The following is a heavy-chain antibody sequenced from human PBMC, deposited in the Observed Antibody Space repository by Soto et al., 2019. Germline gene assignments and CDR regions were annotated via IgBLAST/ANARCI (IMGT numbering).Heavy chain of an antibody. CDR2: INHSGST. CDR3: ARGGGIASSGWYGVYYYYGMDV. D-gene: IGHD6-19*01. V-gene: IGHV4-34*01. J-gene: IGHJ6*02. Sequence: SETLSLTCAVYGGSFSGYYWSWIRQPPGKGLEWIGEINHSGSTNYNPSLKSRVTISVDTSKNQFSLKLSSVTAADTAVYYCARGGGIASSGWYGVYYYYGMDVWAQGTTVTVSS. CDR1: GGSFSGYY.